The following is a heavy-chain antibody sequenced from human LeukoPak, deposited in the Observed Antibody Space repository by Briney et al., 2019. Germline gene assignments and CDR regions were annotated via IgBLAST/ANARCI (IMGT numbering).Heavy chain of an antibody. CDR2: LSGSGGST. J-gene: IGHJ4*02. Sequence: GGSLRLSCAASGFTFSSYAMSWVPQAPGKGLKGVSPLSGSGGSTYYADSVKGRFTISRDNSKNTLYLQMNSLRAEDTAVYYCAKVPYYYDSSGYYFDYWGQGTLVTVSS. CDR3: AKVPYYYDSSGYYFDY. D-gene: IGHD3-22*01. CDR1: GFTFSSYA. V-gene: IGHV3-23*01.